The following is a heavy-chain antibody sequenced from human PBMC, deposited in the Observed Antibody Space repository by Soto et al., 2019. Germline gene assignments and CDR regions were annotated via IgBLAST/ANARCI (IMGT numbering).Heavy chain of an antibody. V-gene: IGHV3-23*01. CDR3: ARRPTATAS. J-gene: IGHJ5*02. D-gene: IGHD1-1*01. CDR2: ISASGGDT. CDR1: GFTFSTYA. Sequence: EAQMLESGGGSVQPGGSLRLSCAACGFTFSTYAVAWVRQSPGKGLEWVSSISASGGDTWYADSVKGRFTISRDNSKNTLYLQTNSLRVEDTAVYYCARRPTATASWGQGTLVTVSS.